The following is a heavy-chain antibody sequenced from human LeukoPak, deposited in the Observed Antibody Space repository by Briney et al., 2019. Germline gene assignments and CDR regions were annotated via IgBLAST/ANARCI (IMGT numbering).Heavy chain of an antibody. D-gene: IGHD3-10*01. CDR2: IRSNSDGGTI. CDR1: GFSFSNAW. V-gene: IGHV3-15*07. J-gene: IGHJ6*02. CDR3: ASATMVRGAYYFAMDV. Sequence: GGSLRLSCATSGFSFSNAWMNWVRQAPGKGLEWVGRIRSNSDGGTIDYAASVKGRFTLSRDDSKDTLYLQLNSLQTADTAVYYCASATMVRGAYYFAMDVWGQGTTVTVSS.